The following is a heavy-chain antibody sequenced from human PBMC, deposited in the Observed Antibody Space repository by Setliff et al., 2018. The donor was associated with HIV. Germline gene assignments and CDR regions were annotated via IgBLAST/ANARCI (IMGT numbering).Heavy chain of an antibody. J-gene: IGHJ3*01. D-gene: IGHD3-16*01. V-gene: IGHV4-34*01. Sequence: SETLSLTCAVYGGSFSGYYWSWIRQPPGKGLEWIGEINHSGSTNYNPSLKSRVTISVDTSKNQLSLKLSSVTAADTAVYYCVGDPKTTTQVAFDFWGQGTMVTVS. CDR1: GGSFSGYY. CDR3: VGDPKTTTQVAFDF. CDR2: INHSGST.